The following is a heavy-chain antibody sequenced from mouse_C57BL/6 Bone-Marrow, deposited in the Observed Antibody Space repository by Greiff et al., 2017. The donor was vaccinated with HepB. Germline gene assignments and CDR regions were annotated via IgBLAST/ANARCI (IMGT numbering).Heavy chain of an antibody. V-gene: IGHV1-22*01. CDR2: INPNNGGT. CDR1: GYTFTDYN. Sequence: EVQLQESGPELVKPGASVKMSCKASGYTFTDYNMHWVKQSHGKSLEWIGYINPNNGGTSYNQKFKGKSTLTVNKSSSTAYMELRSLTSEDSAVYYCAKGQRDYYGSSGGYFDYWGQGTTLTVSS. CDR3: AKGQRDYYGSSGGYFDY. J-gene: IGHJ2*01. D-gene: IGHD1-1*01.